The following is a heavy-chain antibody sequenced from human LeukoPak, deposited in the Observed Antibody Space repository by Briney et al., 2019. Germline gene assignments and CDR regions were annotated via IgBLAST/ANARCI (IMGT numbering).Heavy chain of an antibody. V-gene: IGHV1-24*01. CDR2: FDPEDGET. CDR1: GYTLTELS. Sequence: ASVKVSCKVSGYTLTELSMHWVRQAPGKGLEWMGGFDPEDGETIYAQKFQGRVTMTEDTSTDTAYMELSSLRSEDTAVYYCATDDPAVSASSPQYAFDIWGQGTMVTVSS. J-gene: IGHJ3*02. CDR3: ATDDPAVSASSPQYAFDI.